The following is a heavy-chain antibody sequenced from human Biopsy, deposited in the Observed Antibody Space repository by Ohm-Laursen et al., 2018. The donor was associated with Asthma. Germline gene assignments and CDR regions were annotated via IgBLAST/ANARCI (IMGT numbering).Heavy chain of an antibody. CDR3: ARAVDYSHYYGIDV. D-gene: IGHD3-10*01. CDR1: GYTFNSAG. CDR2: ISVYNGNT. Sequence: SVKVSCKTSGYTFNSAGITWARQAPGQGLEWMGWISVYNGNTKVAQKLQDRVTMITDTSTSTAYTELRSLRSDDTAVYFCARAVDYSHYYGIDVWGQGTTVTVS. V-gene: IGHV1-18*01. J-gene: IGHJ6*02.